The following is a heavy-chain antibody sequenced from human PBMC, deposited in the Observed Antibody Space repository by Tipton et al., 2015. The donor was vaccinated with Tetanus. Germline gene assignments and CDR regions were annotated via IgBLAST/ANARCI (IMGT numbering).Heavy chain of an antibody. Sequence: SLRLSCAASGFSVSTNYMSWVRQAPGKGLEWVSVIYSGGSAYYADSVKGRFTVSRDSSRNTLYLQMNSLRADDTAVYYCAKDGCFSVGCLGSDYWGQGTLVTASS. V-gene: IGHV3-53*01. CDR3: AKDGCFSVGCLGSDY. CDR1: GFSVSTNY. J-gene: IGHJ4*02. D-gene: IGHD5/OR15-5a*01. CDR2: IYSGGSA.